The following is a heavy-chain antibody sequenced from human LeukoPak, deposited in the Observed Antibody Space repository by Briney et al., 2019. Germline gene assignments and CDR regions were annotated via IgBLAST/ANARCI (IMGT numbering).Heavy chain of an antibody. Sequence: SVKVSCKASGGTFSSYAISWVRQAPGQGLEWMGRIIPIFGTANYAQKFQGRATITTDESTSTAYMELSSLRSEDTAVYYCAGKYSSSWYGLDYWGQGTLVTVSS. CDR1: GGTFSSYA. CDR3: AGKYSSSWYGLDY. D-gene: IGHD6-13*01. V-gene: IGHV1-69*05. J-gene: IGHJ4*02. CDR2: IIPIFGTA.